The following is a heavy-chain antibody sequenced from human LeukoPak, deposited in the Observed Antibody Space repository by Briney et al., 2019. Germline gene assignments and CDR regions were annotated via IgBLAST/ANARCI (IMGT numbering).Heavy chain of an antibody. CDR2: IYYSGST. Sequence: SETLSLTCTVSGGSLRSYYWSWIRQSPGKGLEWIGYIYYSGSTDYNASLKSRVTISVDTSKNQFSLKLSSVTAADTAVYYCAPGSTGGSRGSWFDPWGQGTLVTVSS. D-gene: IGHD1-26*01. V-gene: IGHV4-59*08. J-gene: IGHJ5*02. CDR3: APGSTGGSRGSWFDP. CDR1: GGSLRSYY.